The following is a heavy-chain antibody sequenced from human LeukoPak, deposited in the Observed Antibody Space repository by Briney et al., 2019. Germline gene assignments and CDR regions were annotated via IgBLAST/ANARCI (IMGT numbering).Heavy chain of an antibody. V-gene: IGHV3-11*04. CDR2: ISSSGSTI. CDR3: ARFALKTPPTD. J-gene: IGHJ4*02. Sequence: GGSLRLSCAASGFTFSDYYMSWIRQAPGKWLEWVSYISSSGSTIYYADSVKGRFTISRDNSKNTLYLQMNSLRAEDTAVYYCARFALKTPPTDWGQGTLVTVSS. CDR1: GFTFSDYY.